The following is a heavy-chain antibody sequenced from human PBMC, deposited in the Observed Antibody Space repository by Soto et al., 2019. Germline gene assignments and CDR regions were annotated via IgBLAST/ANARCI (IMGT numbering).Heavy chain of an antibody. CDR1: GYTFTNYD. V-gene: IGHV1-18*01. CDR2: ISAYFGNT. J-gene: IGHJ4*02. Sequence: QVQLVQSGAEVKKPGASVKVSCKSSGYTFTNYDFNWVRQAPGQGLEWMGSISAYFGNTRYAQKLQGRVTRTTDASTSTAYMELRTLRSDDTAVYYCAIPGSTVSLSYYWGQGTLVTVSS. CDR3: AIPGSTVSLSYY. D-gene: IGHD1-26*01.